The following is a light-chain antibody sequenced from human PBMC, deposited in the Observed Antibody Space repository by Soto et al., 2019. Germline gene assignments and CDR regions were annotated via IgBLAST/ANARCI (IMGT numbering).Light chain of an antibody. V-gene: IGLV1-40*01. J-gene: IGLJ3*02. CDR2: INT. CDR3: QSYDSSLSGWV. Sequence: QSVLTQPPSVSGAPGQRVTISCTGSRSNIGAGYDVHWYQRLPGTAPKLLIYINTNRPSGVPDRFSGSKSGTSASLASTGLQAEDEADYYCQSYDSSLSGWVFGGGTKLTVL. CDR1: RSNIGAGYD.